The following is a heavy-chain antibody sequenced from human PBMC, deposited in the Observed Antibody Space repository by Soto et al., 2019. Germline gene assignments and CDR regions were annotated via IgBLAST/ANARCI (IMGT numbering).Heavy chain of an antibody. CDR3: ARVDTPREPVRGVHFDY. V-gene: IGHV4-39*07. CDR2: INYSGST. Sequence: PSETLSLTCTVSGGSISSSSYYWGWNRQPPGKGLEWIGSINYSGSTNYNPSLKSRVTISVDTSKNQFSLKLSSVTAADTAVYYCARVDTPREPVRGVHFDYWGQGTLVTVSS. J-gene: IGHJ4*02. CDR1: GGSISSSSYY. D-gene: IGHD3-10*01.